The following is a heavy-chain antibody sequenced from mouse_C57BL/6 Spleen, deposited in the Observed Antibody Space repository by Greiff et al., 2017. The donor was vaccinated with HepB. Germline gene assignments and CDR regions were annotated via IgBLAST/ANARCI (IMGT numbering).Heavy chain of an antibody. CDR2: ISDGGSYT. D-gene: IGHD3-3*01. CDR3: ARGDEGFAY. V-gene: IGHV5-4*01. Sequence: EVHLVESGGGLVKPGGSLKLSCAASGFTFSSYAMSWVRQTPEKRLEWVATISDGGSYTYYPDNVKGRFTISRDNAKNNLYLQMSHLKSEDTAMYYCARGDEGFAYWGQGTLVTVSA. J-gene: IGHJ3*01. CDR1: GFTFSSYA.